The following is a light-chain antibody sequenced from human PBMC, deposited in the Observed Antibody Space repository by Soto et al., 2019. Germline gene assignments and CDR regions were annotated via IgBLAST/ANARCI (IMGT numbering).Light chain of an antibody. J-gene: IGLJ1*01. CDR2: GNS. V-gene: IGLV1-40*01. CDR3: QSYDSSLIGSYV. CDR1: SSNIGAGYD. Sequence: QSVLTQPPSVSGAPGQRVTISCTGSSSNIGAGYDVHWYQQLPGTAPKLLIYGNSNRPSGVPDRFSGSKSDTSASLAITGLQAEDESDYYCQSYDSSLIGSYVSGTGTKVTVL.